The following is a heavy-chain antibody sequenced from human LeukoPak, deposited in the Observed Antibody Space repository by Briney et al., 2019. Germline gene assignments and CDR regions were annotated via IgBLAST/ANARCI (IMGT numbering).Heavy chain of an antibody. CDR3: ARDVTRVAVAVLGY. CDR1: SYTFTSYG. Sequence: GASVKISCKASSYTFTSYGISWVRQAPGQGLEWLEWISAYNGNTNYAQKLQGRVTMTTDTSTSTAYMELRSLRSDDTAVYYCARDVTRVAVAVLGYWGQGTLVTVSS. V-gene: IGHV1-18*04. CDR2: ISAYNGNT. J-gene: IGHJ4*02. D-gene: IGHD6-19*01.